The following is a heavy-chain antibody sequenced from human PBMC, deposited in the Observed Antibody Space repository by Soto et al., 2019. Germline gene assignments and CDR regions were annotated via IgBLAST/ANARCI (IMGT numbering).Heavy chain of an antibody. CDR1: GYTFTGYY. J-gene: IGHJ4*02. D-gene: IGHD6-6*01. V-gene: IGHV1-2*02. Sequence: ASVKVSCKASGYTFTGYYMHWVRQAPGQGLEWMGWINPNSGGTNYAQKFQGRVTMTRDTSISTAYMELSRLRSDDTAVYYCARDRVIAARVLLWYWGQGTLVTVSS. CDR2: INPNSGGT. CDR3: ARDRVIAARVLLWY.